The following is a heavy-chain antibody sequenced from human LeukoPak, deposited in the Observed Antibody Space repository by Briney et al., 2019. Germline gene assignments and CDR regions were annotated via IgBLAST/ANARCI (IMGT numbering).Heavy chain of an antibody. Sequence: SQTLSLTCTVSGGSISSGGYYWIWIRQHPGKGLEWIGYIYYSGSTYYNPSLKSQVTISVDTSKNQFSLKLSSVTAADTAVYYCARVRNMDLDYWGQGTLVTVSS. CDR2: IYYSGST. V-gene: IGHV4-31*01. CDR1: GGSISSGGYY. J-gene: IGHJ4*02. D-gene: IGHD2/OR15-2a*01. CDR3: ARVRNMDLDY.